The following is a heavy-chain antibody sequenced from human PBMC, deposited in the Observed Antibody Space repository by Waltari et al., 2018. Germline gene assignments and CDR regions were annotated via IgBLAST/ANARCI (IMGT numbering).Heavy chain of an antibody. Sequence: QVQLVQSGPEVKQPGASVKVSCEASGYIFTDYDRNWVRQAPGKGFEWMGWMNPNSGNTGYAQKFQGRVTMTMNTPTSRAYIELRDLRSDDTAVYYCTRRREFVGPDYWGQGSLVTVSA. CDR3: TRRREFVGPDY. CDR2: MNPNSGNT. D-gene: IGHD3-3*01. V-gene: IGHV1-8*01. J-gene: IGHJ4*02. CDR1: GYIFTDYD.